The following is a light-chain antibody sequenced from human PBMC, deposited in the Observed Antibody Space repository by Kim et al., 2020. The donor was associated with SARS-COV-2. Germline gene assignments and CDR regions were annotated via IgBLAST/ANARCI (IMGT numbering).Light chain of an antibody. J-gene: IGKJ2*01. V-gene: IGKV3-15*01. CDR3: QQYNDWPYT. CDR1: QSVSSK. CDR2: GTS. Sequence: SVSPGERVTLSCGASQSVSSKLAWYHQKPGQAPRLLIYGTSTRATDIPARFSASGSGTEFTLTISSLQSEDFAVYYCQQYNDWPYTFGQGTKLEI.